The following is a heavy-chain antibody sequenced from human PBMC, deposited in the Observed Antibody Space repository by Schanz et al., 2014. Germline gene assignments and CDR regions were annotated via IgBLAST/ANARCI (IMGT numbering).Heavy chain of an antibody. D-gene: IGHD4-17*01. J-gene: IGHJ4*02. CDR3: VRDTDYHFDY. CDR1: GFTFTDYY. CDR2: ISHNTFYT. V-gene: IGHV3-11*06. Sequence: QVQLVESGGGLVKPGGSLRLSCAASGFTFTDYYISWIRQAPGMGLEWVSYISHNTFYTDYADSVKGRFTISRDNAKNSVYLQMNTLRAEDTAVYYCVRDTDYHFDYWGQGTLVTVSS.